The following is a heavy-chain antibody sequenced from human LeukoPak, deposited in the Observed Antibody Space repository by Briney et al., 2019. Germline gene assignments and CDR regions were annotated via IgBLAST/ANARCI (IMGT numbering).Heavy chain of an antibody. Sequence: GGSLRLSCAASGFTFSSYGMHWVRQAPGKGLEWVAVISYDGSNKYYADSVKGRFTISRDNSKNTLYLQMNSLRAEDTAVYYCARVRITMVRGVPENWFDPWGQGTLVTVSS. CDR3: ARVRITMVRGVPENWFDP. D-gene: IGHD3-10*01. CDR2: ISYDGSNK. CDR1: GFTFSSYG. J-gene: IGHJ5*02. V-gene: IGHV3-30*03.